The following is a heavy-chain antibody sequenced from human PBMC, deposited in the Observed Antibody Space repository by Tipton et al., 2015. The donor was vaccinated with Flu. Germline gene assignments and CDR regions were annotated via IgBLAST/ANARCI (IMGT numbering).Heavy chain of an antibody. CDR1: GGSISSYY. CDR3: ARTIVVVPAAMMWFDP. D-gene: IGHD2-2*01. Sequence: TLSLTCTVSGGSISSYYWSWIRQPPGKGLEWIGYIYYSGSTNYNPSLKSRVTISVDTSKNQFSLKLSSVTAADTAVYYCARTIVVVPAAMMWFDPWDQGTLVTVSS. V-gene: IGHV4-59*08. CDR2: IYYSGST. J-gene: IGHJ5*02.